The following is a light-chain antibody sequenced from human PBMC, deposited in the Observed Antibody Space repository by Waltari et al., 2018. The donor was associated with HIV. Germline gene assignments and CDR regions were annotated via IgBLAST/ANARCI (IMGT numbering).Light chain of an antibody. CDR2: DAS. J-gene: IGKJ2*01. CDR1: QSVSTY. CDR3: QQRSNWPPAYT. V-gene: IGKV3-11*01. Sequence: EIVLTQFPATLSLSPGKRVPFSCRASQSVSTYLAWYQQKPGQAPRLLIYDASTRAAGIPARFSGSGSGTDFTLTISSLETEDFAVYYCQQRSNWPPAYTFGQGTKLEIK.